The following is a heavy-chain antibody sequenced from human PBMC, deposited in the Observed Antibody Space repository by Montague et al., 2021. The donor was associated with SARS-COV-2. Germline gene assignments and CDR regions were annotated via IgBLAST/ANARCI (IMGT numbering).Heavy chain of an antibody. CDR2: IFYNGYT. J-gene: IGHJ5*02. CDR1: GGTARDYY. V-gene: IGHV4-59*08. CDR3: ARHSVSEDGTFFRSYFDP. D-gene: IGHD1-1*01. Sequence: SETLSLTCTVSGGTARDYYWNWIRQTPGKGPEWIGYIFYNGYTKYNPSLESRVTLSVDTPGNQFFLSLRSVTASDTATYFCARHSVSEDGTFFRSYFDPWGQGAQVIVSS.